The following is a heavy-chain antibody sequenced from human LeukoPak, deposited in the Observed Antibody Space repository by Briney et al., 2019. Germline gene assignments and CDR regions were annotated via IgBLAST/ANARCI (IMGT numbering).Heavy chain of an antibody. CDR2: INPNSGDT. J-gene: IGHJ4*02. CDR1: GYTFTDYY. D-gene: IGHD5-18*01. Sequence: ASVKVSCKASGYTFTDYYIHWVRQAPGQGPEWMGWINPNSGDTGYAQRFQGRVTMTRDTSISTAYMELSRLTSDDTAVYYCAPAPDTSYYFDYWGQGTLVTVSS. V-gene: IGHV1-2*02. CDR3: APAPDTSYYFDY.